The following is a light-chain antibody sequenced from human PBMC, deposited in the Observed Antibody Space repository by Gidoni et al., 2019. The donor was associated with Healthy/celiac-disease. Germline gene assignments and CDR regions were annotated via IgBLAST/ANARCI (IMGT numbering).Light chain of an antibody. CDR1: QSISSW. J-gene: IGKJ1*01. CDR2: KAS. CDR3: QQYNSYWT. Sequence: DIQMTQSPSTLSESVGDRVTITCRASQSISSWLAWYQQKPGKATKLLIYKASSLESGVPSRFSGSGSVTEFTLTISSLQPYDFATYYCQQYNSYWTVGQGTKVEIK. V-gene: IGKV1-5*03.